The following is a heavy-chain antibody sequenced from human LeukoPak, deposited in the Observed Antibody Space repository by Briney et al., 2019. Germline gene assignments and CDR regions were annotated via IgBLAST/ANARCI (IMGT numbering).Heavy chain of an antibody. CDR2: IYVDDSAK. D-gene: IGHD4-11*01. V-gene: IGHV3-7*01. CDR1: GFTFSTSW. Sequence: GGALRLSCAASGFTFSTSWMTCVRPTPGKRLERGAIIYVDDSAKSYPDSVKGRFTISRDNARTSLFLQMNNLRDEDTAVYYGARDRAYSTFDFWGQGTLVAVSS. J-gene: IGHJ4*02. CDR3: ARDRAYSTFDF.